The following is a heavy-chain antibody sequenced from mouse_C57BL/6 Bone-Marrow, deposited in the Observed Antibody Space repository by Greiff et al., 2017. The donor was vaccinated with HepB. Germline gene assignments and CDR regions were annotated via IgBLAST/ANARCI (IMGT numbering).Heavy chain of an antibody. D-gene: IGHD1-1*01. CDR1: GFNIKNTY. V-gene: IGHV14-3*01. CDR2: IDPANGNT. J-gene: IGHJ3*01. Sequence: EVQLQQSVAELVRPGASVKLSCTASGFNIKNTYMHWVKQRPEQGLEWIGRIDPANGNTKYAPKFQGKATITADTSSNTAYLQLSSLTSEDTAIYYCASPHYYGSSPAWFAYWGQGTLVTVSA. CDR3: ASPHYYGSSPAWFAY.